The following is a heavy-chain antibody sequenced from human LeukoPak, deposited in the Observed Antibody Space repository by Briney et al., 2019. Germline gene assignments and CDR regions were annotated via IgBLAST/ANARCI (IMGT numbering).Heavy chain of an antibody. D-gene: IGHD3-3*01. CDR3: VRGSLASGVVVYYYYYLDV. V-gene: IGHV3-30*02. CDR2: IRYGGSNK. CDR1: GFTFSSYG. J-gene: IGHJ6*03. Sequence: GGSLRLSCAASGFTFSSYGMHWVRQAPGKGLEWVAFIRYGGSNKYYADSVKGRFTISRDNAKNSLSLQMDSLRAEDTAVYYCVRGSLASGVVVYYYYYLDVWGKGTTVTVSS.